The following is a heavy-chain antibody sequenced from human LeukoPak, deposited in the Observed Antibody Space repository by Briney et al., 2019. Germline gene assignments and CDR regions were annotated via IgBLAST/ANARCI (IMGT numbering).Heavy chain of an antibody. CDR1: GFTVSGNY. D-gene: IGHD3-22*01. V-gene: IGHV3-53*01. Sequence: GGSLRLSCAASGFTVSGNYMNWVRQAPGKGLEWVSVIHSGGSSYYADSVKGRFTISRDNSKNTLYLQMNSLRAEDTAVYYCARGVSGGNYYEFDHWGQGTLVTGSS. CDR2: IHSGGSS. CDR3: ARGVSGGNYYEFDH. J-gene: IGHJ4*02.